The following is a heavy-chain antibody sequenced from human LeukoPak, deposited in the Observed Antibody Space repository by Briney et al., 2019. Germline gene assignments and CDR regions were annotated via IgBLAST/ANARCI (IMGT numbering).Heavy chain of an antibody. D-gene: IGHD3-9*01. CDR1: GGSFSGYY. V-gene: IGHV4-34*01. CDR2: IYHSGST. J-gene: IGHJ4*02. Sequence: PSETLSLTCAVYGGSFSGYYWSWIRQPPGKGLEWIGSIYHSGSTYYNPSLKSRVTISVDTSKNQFSLKLSSVTAADTAVYYCARHYNDWDTLVYFDYWGQGTLVTVSS. CDR3: ARHYNDWDTLVYFDY.